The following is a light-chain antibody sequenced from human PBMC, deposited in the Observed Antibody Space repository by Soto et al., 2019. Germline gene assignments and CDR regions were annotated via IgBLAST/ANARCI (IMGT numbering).Light chain of an antibody. J-gene: IGLJ1*01. V-gene: IGLV3-21*02. CDR3: QVCERFSDHNFV. CDR2: DDK. Sequence: SYALTQPPSVSVTPGQTASITCGGDNIGTKSVHWYLQRPGQAPVLVVYDDKKRPSGIPERFSGSNSGNTATLNISRVETGDEADYYCQVCERFSDHNFVFGDGTKVTV. CDR1: NIGTKS.